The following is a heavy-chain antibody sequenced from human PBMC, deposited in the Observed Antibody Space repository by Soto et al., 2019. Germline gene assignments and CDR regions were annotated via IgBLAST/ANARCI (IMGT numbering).Heavy chain of an antibody. D-gene: IGHD6-19*01. V-gene: IGHV3-21*01. CDR2: ISSSSSYI. CDR1: GFTFSSYS. J-gene: IGHJ4*02. CDR3: ARDAPYSSGWFDY. Sequence: EVQLVESGGGLVKPGGSLRLSCVASGFTFSSYSMNWVRQAPGKGLEWVSSISSSSSYIYYADSVKGRFTISRDNAKNSLYLQMNSLRAEDTAVYYCARDAPYSSGWFDYWGQGTLVTVSS.